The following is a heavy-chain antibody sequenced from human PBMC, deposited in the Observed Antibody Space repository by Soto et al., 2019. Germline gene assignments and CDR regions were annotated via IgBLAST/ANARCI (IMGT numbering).Heavy chain of an antibody. D-gene: IGHD1-1*01. CDR2: IYHSGST. V-gene: IGHV4-30-2*01. CDR1: GGSIGSGGYS. Sequence: SVTLPLTCAVSGGSIGSGGYSWNWIRQPPGKGLEWIGYIYHSGSTLYNPSLKCRVTISEDKSKNQFSLKRSSVTAADTAVYYCARDQLEGNWFDPWGQGTLVTVSS. CDR3: ARDQLEGNWFDP. J-gene: IGHJ5*02.